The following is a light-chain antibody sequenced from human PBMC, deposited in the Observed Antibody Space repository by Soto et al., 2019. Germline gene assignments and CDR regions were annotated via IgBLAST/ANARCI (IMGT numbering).Light chain of an antibody. J-gene: IGKJ5*01. V-gene: IGKV1-6*01. CDR3: LQDYNYPPT. CDR2: AAS. CDR1: QSISSY. Sequence: IQMTQSPSSLSASVGDRVTITCRASQSISSYLNWYQQKPGKAPKLLIYAASSLQSGVPSRFSGSGSGTDFTLTISSLQPEDFATYYCLQDYNYPPTFGQGTRLEI.